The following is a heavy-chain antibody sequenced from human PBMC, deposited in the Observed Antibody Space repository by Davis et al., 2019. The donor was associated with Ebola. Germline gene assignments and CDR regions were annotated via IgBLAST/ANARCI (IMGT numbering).Heavy chain of an antibody. V-gene: IGHV1-2*06. Sequence: SVPVSCMASPYTFTHYYMHGLRQPPAQGLAWMGRINPNNGGTNYAQKLQGRVTMTRDTSISTAYMELSRLTSDDAAVYYCANSITVAAQANFAYWGQGIVVTVSS. CDR2: INPNNGGT. CDR1: PYTFTHYY. CDR3: ANSITVAAQANFAY. D-gene: IGHD3-10*01. J-gene: IGHJ4*02.